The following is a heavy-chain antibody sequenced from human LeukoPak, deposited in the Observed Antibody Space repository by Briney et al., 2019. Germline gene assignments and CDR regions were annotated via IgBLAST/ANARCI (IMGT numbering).Heavy chain of an antibody. J-gene: IGHJ5*02. D-gene: IGHD3-22*01. V-gene: IGHV1-18*01. CDR1: GYTFTTYG. Sequence: ASVKVSCKASGYTFTTYGFTWVRQAPGQGLEWMGWISAYNGNTRYAQKLQGRVTMTTDTSTSTVYMELRSLRSDDTAVYYCARDPNGYYYDSSGYYNWFDPWGQGTLVTVSS. CDR2: ISAYNGNT. CDR3: ARDPNGYYYDSSGYYNWFDP.